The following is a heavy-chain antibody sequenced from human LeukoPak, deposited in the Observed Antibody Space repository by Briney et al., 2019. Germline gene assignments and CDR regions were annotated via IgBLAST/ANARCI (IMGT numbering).Heavy chain of an antibody. Sequence: GGSLRLSCAASGFTFSSYSMNWVRQAPGKGLEWVSAISGSGGSTYYADSVKGRFTISRDNSKNTLYLQMNSLRAEDTAVYYCAKRRIATPYYFDYWGQGTLVTVSS. J-gene: IGHJ4*02. CDR1: GFTFSSYS. CDR2: ISGSGGST. D-gene: IGHD1-26*01. V-gene: IGHV3-23*01. CDR3: AKRRIATPYYFDY.